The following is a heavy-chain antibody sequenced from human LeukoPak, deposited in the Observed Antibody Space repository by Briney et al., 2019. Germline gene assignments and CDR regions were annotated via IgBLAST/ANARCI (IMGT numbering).Heavy chain of an antibody. D-gene: IGHD2-2*01. Sequence: SVKVSCKASGGTFSSYAISWVRQAPGQGLEWMGGIIPIFGTANYAQKFQGRVTITADESTSTAYMELSSLRSEDTAVYYCARGKAAAILGAYYYYYMDVWGKGTTVTISS. CDR1: GGTFSSYA. CDR3: ARGKAAAILGAYYYYYMDV. J-gene: IGHJ6*03. CDR2: IIPIFGTA. V-gene: IGHV1-69*13.